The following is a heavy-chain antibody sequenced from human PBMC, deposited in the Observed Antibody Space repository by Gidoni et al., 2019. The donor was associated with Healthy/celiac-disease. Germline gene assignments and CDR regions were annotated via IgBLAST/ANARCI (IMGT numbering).Heavy chain of an antibody. CDR1: GFPFDDYA. D-gene: IGHD3-10*01. J-gene: IGHJ3*02. Sequence: EVQLVESGGGLVQPGRSLRLSCAASGFPFDDYAMHWVRQAPGKGLEWVSGISWNSGSIGYADSVKGRFTISRDNAKNSLYLQMNSLRAEDTALYYCAKDIRITMVQGVTFSIWGQGTMVTVSS. V-gene: IGHV3-9*01. CDR2: ISWNSGSI. CDR3: AKDIRITMVQGVTFSI.